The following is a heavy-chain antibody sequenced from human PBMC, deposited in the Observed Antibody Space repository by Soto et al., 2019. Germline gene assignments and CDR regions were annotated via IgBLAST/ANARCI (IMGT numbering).Heavy chain of an antibody. Sequence: EVQLLESGGGLVQPGGSLRLSCAASGFTFSSYAMSWVRQAPGKGLEWVSAISGSGGSTYYADSVKGRFTISRDNTKNTLYMQMNSLRAEDTAVYYCAKKDYDFWSGYYTKPQHAYWGQGTLVTVSS. CDR2: ISGSGGST. CDR1: GFTFSSYA. V-gene: IGHV3-23*01. D-gene: IGHD3-3*01. CDR3: AKKDYDFWSGYYTKPQHAY. J-gene: IGHJ4*02.